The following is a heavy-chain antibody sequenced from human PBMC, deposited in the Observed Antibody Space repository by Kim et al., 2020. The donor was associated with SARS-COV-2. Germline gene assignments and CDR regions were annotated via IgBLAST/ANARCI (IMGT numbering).Heavy chain of an antibody. CDR3: ARDWADWLSASFDY. CDR1: GFTFSSYS. D-gene: IGHD3-9*01. Sequence: GGSLRLSCAASGFTFSSYSMNWVRQAPGKGLEWVSYISSSSSTIYYADSVKGRFTISRDNAKNSLYLQMNSLRDEDTAVYYCARDWADWLSASFDYWGQGTLVTVSS. V-gene: IGHV3-48*02. J-gene: IGHJ4*02. CDR2: ISSSSSTI.